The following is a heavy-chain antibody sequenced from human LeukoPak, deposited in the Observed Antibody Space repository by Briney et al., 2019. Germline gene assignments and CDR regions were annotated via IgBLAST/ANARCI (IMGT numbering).Heavy chain of an antibody. J-gene: IGHJ4*02. CDR1: GFTFSRYW. V-gene: IGHV3-74*01. Sequence: GGSLRLSCVASGFTFSRYWMHWVRQAPGKGLVWVSRISNDGSSTNYADSVKGRFTISRDNSKNTLYLQMNSLRAEDTAVYYCAKGGYYDSSGGDYWGQGTLVTVSS. D-gene: IGHD3-22*01. CDR3: AKGGYYDSSGGDY. CDR2: ISNDGSST.